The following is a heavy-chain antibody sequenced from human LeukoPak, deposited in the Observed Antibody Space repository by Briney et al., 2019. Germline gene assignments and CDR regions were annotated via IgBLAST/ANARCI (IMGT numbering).Heavy chain of an antibody. J-gene: IGHJ4*02. D-gene: IGHD6-13*01. Sequence: PSGTLSLTCAVSGGSISSSNWWSWIRQPPGKGLEWIGEINHSGSTNYNPSLKSRVSISVDSSKNQFSLKVSSVTAADTAVYYCARGSDTAAGLYWGQGTLVTVSS. CDR1: GGSISSSNW. CDR3: ARGSDTAAGLY. CDR2: INHSGST. V-gene: IGHV4-4*02.